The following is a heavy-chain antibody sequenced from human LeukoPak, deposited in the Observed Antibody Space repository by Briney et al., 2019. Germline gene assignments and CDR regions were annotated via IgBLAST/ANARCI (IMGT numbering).Heavy chain of an antibody. D-gene: IGHD5-12*01. J-gene: IGHJ4*02. CDR3: VRAYSGFSSRGFDY. CDR1: GFTFSSYG. CDR2: IWYDGSNK. V-gene: IGHV3-33*01. Sequence: QSGRSLRLSCAASGFTFSSYGFHWVRQAPGKGLEWEADIWYDGSNKYYADSVKGRFTISRDNSKNTVSLQMSSLRAEDTAVYYCVRAYSGFSSRGFDYWGQGTLVSVSP.